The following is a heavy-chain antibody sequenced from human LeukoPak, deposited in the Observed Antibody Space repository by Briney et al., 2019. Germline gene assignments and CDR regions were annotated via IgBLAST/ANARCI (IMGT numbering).Heavy chain of an antibody. D-gene: IGHD6-19*01. CDR2: ISGSGYST. CDR1: GFTFSSYA. CDR3: AKGYGGGWDHVFDI. J-gene: IGHJ3*02. Sequence: GGSLRLSCAASGFTFSSYAMSWVRQAPGKGLEWVSGISGSGYSTYYADSAKGRFTISRTNFKNTLYLQMNSLRAEDTAIYYCAKGYGGGWDHVFDIWGQGKMVTVSS. V-gene: IGHV3-23*01.